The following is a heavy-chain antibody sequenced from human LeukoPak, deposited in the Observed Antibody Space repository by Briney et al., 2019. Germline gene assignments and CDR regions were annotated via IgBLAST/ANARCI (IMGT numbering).Heavy chain of an antibody. Sequence: SETLSLTCTVSGGSISSYYWSWIRQPPGKGPEWIGYIYYSGSTNYNPSLKSRVTISVDTSKNQFSLKLSSVTAADTAVYYCARSRGGCSSTSCYTTNWFDPWGQGTLVTVSS. CDR2: IYYSGST. D-gene: IGHD2-2*02. J-gene: IGHJ5*02. CDR3: ARSRGGCSSTSCYTTNWFDP. V-gene: IGHV4-59*01. CDR1: GGSISSYY.